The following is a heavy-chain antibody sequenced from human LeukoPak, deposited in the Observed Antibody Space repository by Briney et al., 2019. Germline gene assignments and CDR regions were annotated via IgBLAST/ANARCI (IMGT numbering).Heavy chain of an antibody. J-gene: IGHJ6*02. D-gene: IGHD3-10*01. Sequence: GGSLRLSCAASGFTFSSYEMNWVRQAPGKGLEWVSYISSSGSTIYYADSVKGRFTISRDNAKNSLYLQMNSLRAEDTAIYYCAREGDYYYGSGSYFYYGMDVWGQGTTVTVSS. CDR2: ISSSGSTI. CDR3: AREGDYYYGSGSYFYYGMDV. V-gene: IGHV3-48*03. CDR1: GFTFSSYE.